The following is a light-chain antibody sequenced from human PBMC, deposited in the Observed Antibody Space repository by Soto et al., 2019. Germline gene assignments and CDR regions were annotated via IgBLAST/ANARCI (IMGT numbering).Light chain of an antibody. CDR2: KAS. V-gene: IGKV1-5*03. CDR3: QQYNSYPWT. J-gene: IGKJ1*01. CDR1: QSINSR. Sequence: DIQMTQSPSTLSASVGDRVTVTCRAGQSINSRLAWYQQKPGKAPKLLIYKASNLESGVPSRFSGTGSGAEFTLTISSLQPDDSTPYYCQQYNSYPWTFGQGTEVEIK.